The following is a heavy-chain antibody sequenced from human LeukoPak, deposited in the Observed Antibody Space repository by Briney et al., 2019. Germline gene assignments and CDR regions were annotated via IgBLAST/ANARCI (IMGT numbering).Heavy chain of an antibody. D-gene: IGHD2-15*01. CDR1: GGSISSSSYY. CDR2: INHSGST. Sequence: SETLSLTCTVSGGSISSSSYYWGWIRQPPGKGLEWIGEINHSGSTNYNPSLKSRVTISVDTSKNQFSLKLSSVTAADTPVYYWSGAHQKYCRGGSLPPFGYWGQGTLVTVSS. V-gene: IGHV4-39*07. CDR3: SGAHQKYCRGGSLPPFGY. J-gene: IGHJ4*02.